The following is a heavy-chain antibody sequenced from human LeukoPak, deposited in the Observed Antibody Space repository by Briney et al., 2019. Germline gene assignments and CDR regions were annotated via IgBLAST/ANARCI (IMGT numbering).Heavy chain of an antibody. CDR1: GGSFSGYY. V-gene: IGHV4-34*01. CDR2: INHSGST. D-gene: IGHD6-25*01. Sequence: SETLSLTCAVYGGSFSGYYWSWIRQPPGKGLEWIGEINHSGSTNYNPSLKSRVTISVDTSKNQFSLKLSSVTAADTAVYYCARVVSGFDPWGRGNLVTVSS. CDR3: ARVVSGFDP. J-gene: IGHJ5*02.